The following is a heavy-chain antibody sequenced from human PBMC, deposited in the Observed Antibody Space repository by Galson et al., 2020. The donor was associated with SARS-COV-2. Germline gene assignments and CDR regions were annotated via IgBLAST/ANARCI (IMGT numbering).Heavy chain of an antibody. CDR1: GFTFSSYG. V-gene: IGHV3-33*01. CDR3: AREDYSGIAGGVGAVDI. Sequence: TGGSLRLSCAASGFTFSSYGMHWVRQAPGKGLEWVAVIWYDGSNKYYADSVKGRFTISRDNSKNTLYLQMNSLRAEDTAVYYCAREDYSGIAGGVGAVDIWGQGTMVTVSS. D-gene: IGHD6-13*01. J-gene: IGHJ3*02. CDR2: IWYDGSNK.